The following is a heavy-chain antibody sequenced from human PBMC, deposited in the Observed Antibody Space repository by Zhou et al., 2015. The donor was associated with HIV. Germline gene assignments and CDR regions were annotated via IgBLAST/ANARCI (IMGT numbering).Heavy chain of an antibody. J-gene: IGHJ6*02. CDR1: GFIFSSYS. D-gene: IGHD2-8*01. CDR2: ISSSSSYI. V-gene: IGHV3-21*01. CDR3: ARSFVVTVSDPAISHYYGMDV. Sequence: VQLVESGGGVVQPGRSLRLSCAASGFIFSSYSMNWVRQAPGKGLEWVSSISSSSSYIYNADSVKGRFTISKDIAKNSLYLQMNSLRDEDTALYYCARSFVVTVSDPAISHYYGMDVWGRGTTVTVSS.